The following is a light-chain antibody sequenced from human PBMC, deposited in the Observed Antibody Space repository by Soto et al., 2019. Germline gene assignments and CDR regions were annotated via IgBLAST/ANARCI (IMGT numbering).Light chain of an antibody. CDR2: GAS. CDR1: QSVSTN. J-gene: IGKJ5*01. V-gene: IGKV3-15*01. CDR3: QQYHNWPPIT. Sequence: EIALTQSPGTLSLSPGERATLSCGAIQSVSTNYLAWYQQKPGQAPRLLIYGASTRATGIPARFSGSGSGAEFTLTISTVQTEDFAVYYCQQYHNWPPITFGQGTRLDIK.